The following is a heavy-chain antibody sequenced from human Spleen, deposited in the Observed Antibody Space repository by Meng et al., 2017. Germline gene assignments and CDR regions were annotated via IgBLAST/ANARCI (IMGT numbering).Heavy chain of an antibody. CDR3: ARGIGAVTDSYWYFDL. CDR1: GGSISSYY. D-gene: IGHD2-21*02. V-gene: IGHV4-59*01. CDR2: IYYSGST. J-gene: IGHJ2*01. Sequence: SETLSLTCTVSGGSISSYYWSWIRQPPGKGLEWIGYIYYSGSTNYNPSLKSRVTISVDTSKNQFSLKLSSVTAADTAVYYCARGIGAVTDSYWYFDLWGRGTLVTVSS.